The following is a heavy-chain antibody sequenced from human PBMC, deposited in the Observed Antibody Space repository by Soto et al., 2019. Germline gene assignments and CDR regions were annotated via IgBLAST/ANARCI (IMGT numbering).Heavy chain of an antibody. Sequence: SETQSLTCTVSGDSVTSGNYYWGWIRQPPGKGLEWIGYIYYSGNTNYSPSLKSRVTMSLDRSNNQFSLNLSSVTAADTAVYYCARTPVDTSMIYWFDPWGQGILVTVSS. CDR3: ARTPVDTSMIYWFDP. CDR1: GDSVTSGNYY. CDR2: IYYSGNT. J-gene: IGHJ5*01. D-gene: IGHD5-18*01. V-gene: IGHV4-61*01.